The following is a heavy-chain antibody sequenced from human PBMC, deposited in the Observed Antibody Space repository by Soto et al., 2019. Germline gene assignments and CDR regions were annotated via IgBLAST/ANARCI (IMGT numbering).Heavy chain of an antibody. J-gene: IGHJ4*02. Sequence: SGPTLVKPTQTLTLTCTFSGFSLSTSGVGVGWIRQPPGKALEWLALIYWDDDKRYSPSLKSRLTITKDTSKNQVVLTMTNMDPVDTATYYCAHRGMVRGVISTKYSGYGYFDYWGQGTLVTVSS. CDR3: AHRGMVRGVISTKYSGYGYFDY. V-gene: IGHV2-5*02. D-gene: IGHD3-10*01. CDR1: GFSLSTSGVG. CDR2: IYWDDDK.